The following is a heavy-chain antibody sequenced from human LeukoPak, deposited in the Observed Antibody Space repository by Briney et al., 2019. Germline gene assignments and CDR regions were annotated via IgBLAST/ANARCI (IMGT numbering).Heavy chain of an antibody. Sequence: PSETLSLTCTVSGGSISSYYWSWIRQPPGKGLEWIGYIYYSGSTNYNPSLKSRVTLSVDTSKNQFSLKLSSVTAADTAVYYCARESITIFGVVIGFDPWGQGTLVTVSS. V-gene: IGHV4-59*01. CDR3: ARESITIFGVVIGFDP. CDR1: GGSISSYY. J-gene: IGHJ5*02. CDR2: IYYSGST. D-gene: IGHD3-3*01.